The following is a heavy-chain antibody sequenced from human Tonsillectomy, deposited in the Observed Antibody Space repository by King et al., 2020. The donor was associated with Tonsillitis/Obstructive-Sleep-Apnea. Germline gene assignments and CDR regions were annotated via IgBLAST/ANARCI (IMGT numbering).Heavy chain of an antibody. CDR3: AKDRAVDIVATTPFDY. V-gene: IGHV3-23*04. Sequence: VQLVESGGGLVQPGWSLRLSCAASGFTFSIDAMSWVRQAPGKGLDWVSAISGSGGSTDYTDSVKGRFTFSRDNSKNTLYLQMNSLSAEDTAVYYCAKDRAVDIVATTPFDYWGQGTLVTVSS. J-gene: IGHJ4*02. CDR1: GFTFSIDA. CDR2: ISGSGGST. D-gene: IGHD5-12*01.